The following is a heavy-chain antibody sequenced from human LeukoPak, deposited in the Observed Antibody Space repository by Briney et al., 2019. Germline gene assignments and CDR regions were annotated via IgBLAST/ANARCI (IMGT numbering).Heavy chain of an antibody. V-gene: IGHV4-34*01. J-gene: IGHJ3*02. CDR3: ARQERGSYRYTLLSRYDAFDI. D-gene: IGHD3-16*02. CDR1: GGSFSGYY. CDR2: INHSGST. Sequence: SETLSLTCAVYGGSFSGYYWSWIRQPPGKGLEWIGEINHSGSTNYNPSLKSRVTISVDTSKNQFSLKLSSVTAADTAVYYCARQERGSYRYTLLSRYDAFDIWVQGTMVTASS.